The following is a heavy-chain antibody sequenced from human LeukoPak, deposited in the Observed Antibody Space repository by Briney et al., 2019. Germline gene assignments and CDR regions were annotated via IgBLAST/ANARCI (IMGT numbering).Heavy chain of an antibody. CDR2: IFHSGST. CDR1: GDSISNNVW. CDR3: AKNAWYCLDY. V-gene: IGHV4-4*02. Sequence: SETLSLTCTVSGDSISNNVWWSWVRQPPGKGLEWIGEIFHSGSTNYNPSLKSRVTISLDKSKNQVALRVDSLTAADTAVYYCAKNAWYCLDYWGQGTLVTVSS. J-gene: IGHJ4*02. D-gene: IGHD6-13*01.